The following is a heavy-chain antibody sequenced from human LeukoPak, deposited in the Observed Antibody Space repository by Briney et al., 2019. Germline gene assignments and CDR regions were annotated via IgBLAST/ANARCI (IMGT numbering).Heavy chain of an antibody. CDR1: GYSFTGYY. CDR2: INPNSGGT. J-gene: IGHJ4*02. CDR3: ARSIAAAVTIYAGY. Sequence: GASVKVSCKASGYSFTGYYMHWVRQAPGEGLEWMGWINPNSGGTNYAQKFQGRVTMTRDTSISTAYMELSRLRSDDTAVYYCARSIAAAVTIYAGYWGQGTLVTVSS. V-gene: IGHV1-2*02. D-gene: IGHD6-13*01.